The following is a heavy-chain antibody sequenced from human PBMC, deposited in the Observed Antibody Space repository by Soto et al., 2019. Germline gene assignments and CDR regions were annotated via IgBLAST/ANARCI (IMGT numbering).Heavy chain of an antibody. Sequence: GGSLRLSCTASGFTFGDYAMSWFRQAPGKGLEWVGFIRSKAYGGTTEYAASVKGRFTISRDDSKSIAYLQMNSLKTEDTAVYYCTRGGVVPAAMLPSDDAFDIWGQGTMVTVSS. CDR3: TRGGVVPAAMLPSDDAFDI. V-gene: IGHV3-49*03. J-gene: IGHJ3*02. CDR2: IRSKAYGGTT. D-gene: IGHD2-2*01. CDR1: GFTFGDYA.